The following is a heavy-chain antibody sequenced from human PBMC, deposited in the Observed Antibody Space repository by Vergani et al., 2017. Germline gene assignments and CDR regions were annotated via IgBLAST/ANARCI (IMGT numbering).Heavy chain of an antibody. Sequence: EVQLVESGGGLVQPGGSLRLSCAASGFTFSSYEMNWVRQAPGKGLEWVSYISSSGSNIYYADSVKGRFTISRDNAKNSLYLQMNSLRAEDTAVYYCASPPITIFGSFDYWGQGTLVTVSS. D-gene: IGHD3-3*01. J-gene: IGHJ4*02. CDR3: ASPPITIFGSFDY. V-gene: IGHV3-48*03. CDR1: GFTFSSYE. CDR2: ISSSGSNI.